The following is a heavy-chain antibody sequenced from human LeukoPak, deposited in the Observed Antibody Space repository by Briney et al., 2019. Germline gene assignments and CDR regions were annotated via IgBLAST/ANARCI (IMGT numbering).Heavy chain of an antibody. J-gene: IGHJ4*01. D-gene: IGHD6-13*01. Sequence: GASVKVSCKASGYSFTDYYMHWVRQAPGQGLEWMGWINPTSGSRHYAQKFQGRVNMTRDTSSSTVYMELTRLRSDDTAVYHCARQYSSRWFLDFWGHGTLVTVSS. V-gene: IGHV1-2*02. CDR3: ARQYSSRWFLDF. CDR1: GYSFTDYY. CDR2: INPTSGSR.